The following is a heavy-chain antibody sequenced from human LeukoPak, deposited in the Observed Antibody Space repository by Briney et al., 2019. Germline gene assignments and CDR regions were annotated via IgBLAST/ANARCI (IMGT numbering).Heavy chain of an antibody. V-gene: IGHV3-72*01. D-gene: IGHD1-26*01. J-gene: IGHJ4*02. Sequence: GGSLRLSCAASGFTFSDHYMDWVRQTPGKGLEWVGRIKNKANGYGTLYAASVTGRFVISGDDSKNSLYLQMNSLKTEDTAVYYCTRVHLGAATRFFDYWGQGTLVTVSS. CDR2: IKNKANGYGT. CDR1: GFTFSDHY. CDR3: TRVHLGAATRFFDY.